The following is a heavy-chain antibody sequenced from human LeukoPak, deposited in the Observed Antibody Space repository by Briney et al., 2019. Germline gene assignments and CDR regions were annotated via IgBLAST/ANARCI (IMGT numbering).Heavy chain of an antibody. CDR3: AREGIDYSDYGLGVDYHGMDV. D-gene: IGHD4-11*01. Sequence: GALRLSCAASGFIFSSYGIHWVRQAPGKGLEWGTLTSYDGRNKYYADSVKGRFTISRDNSKNTLYLQMNSLRAEDTAVYYCAREGIDYSDYGLGVDYHGMDVWGQGTTVTVSS. J-gene: IGHJ6*02. V-gene: IGHV3-30*04. CDR1: GFIFSSYG. CDR2: TSYDGRNK.